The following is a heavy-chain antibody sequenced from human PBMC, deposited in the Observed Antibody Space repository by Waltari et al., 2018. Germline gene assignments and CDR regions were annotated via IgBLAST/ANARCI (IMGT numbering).Heavy chain of an antibody. V-gene: IGHV2-5*02. D-gene: IGHD5-18*01. J-gene: IGHJ5*02. Sequence: QITLKESGPTLVKPTQTLTLTCTFSGLSLSTSGVGVAWIRQPPGTALEWLALIYWDDDKRYSPSLKSRLTITKDTSKNQVVLTVTNMDPVDTATYYCAHRGQLWLPFDHWGQGTLVTVSS. CDR3: AHRGQLWLPFDH. CDR2: IYWDDDK. CDR1: GLSLSTSGVG.